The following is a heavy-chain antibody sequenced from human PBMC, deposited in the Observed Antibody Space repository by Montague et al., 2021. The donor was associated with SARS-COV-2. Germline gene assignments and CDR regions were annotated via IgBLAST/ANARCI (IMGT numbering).Heavy chain of an antibody. D-gene: IGHD6-19*01. CDR3: AHRRSGWYGPYMDY. Sequence: PALVKPTQTLTLTCTFSGFSLSASGVGVGWIRQPPGKALEWLALXYWDDDNRYSPSLKSRLTITKYTSKNQVVLTMTNMDPVDTATYYFAHRRSGWYGPYMDYGGQGTRVTVSS. CDR1: GFSLSASGVG. CDR2: XYWDDDN. J-gene: IGHJ4*02. V-gene: IGHV2-5*02.